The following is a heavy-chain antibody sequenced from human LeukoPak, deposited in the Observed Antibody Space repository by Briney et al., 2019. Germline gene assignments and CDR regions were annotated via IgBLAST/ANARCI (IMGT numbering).Heavy chain of an antibody. V-gene: IGHV4-34*01. CDR1: GGSFSGYY. CDR2: INHSGST. CDR3: ASRRTLDY. Sequence: PSETLSLTCAVYGGSFSGYYWSWIRQPPGKGLEWIGEINHSGSTNYNPSLKSRVTISVDTSKNQFSLKLSSVTAADTAVYYCASRRTLDYWGQGTLVTVSS. D-gene: IGHD1-14*01. J-gene: IGHJ4*02.